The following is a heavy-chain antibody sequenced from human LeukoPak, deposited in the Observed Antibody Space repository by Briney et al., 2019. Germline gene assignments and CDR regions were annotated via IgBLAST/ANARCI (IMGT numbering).Heavy chain of an antibody. CDR3: ARERGRVVIDYFDY. CDR2: ISTSSGNT. Sequence: ASVKASCKASGYTFTGYGISWLRQAPGQGLEWMAWISTSSGNTHYAQKFQGRVTMTTDTSTSTASMDLRSLRSDDTAVYYCARERGRVVIDYFDYWGQGTLVTVSS. D-gene: IGHD2-21*01. J-gene: IGHJ4*02. CDR1: GYTFTGYG. V-gene: IGHV1-18*01.